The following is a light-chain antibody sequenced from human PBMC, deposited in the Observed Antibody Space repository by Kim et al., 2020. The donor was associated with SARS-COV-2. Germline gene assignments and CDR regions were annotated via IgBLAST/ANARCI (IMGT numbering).Light chain of an antibody. V-gene: IGKV1-39*01. Sequence: ASGGDRVTITCRASQSISNYLNWYQQKPGKAPKLLIYSASNLQSGVPSRFSGGGSGTDFTLTISSVQPEDFATYYFQQSHSLLLTFGGGTKVDIK. CDR3: QQSHSLLLT. CDR1: QSISNY. J-gene: IGKJ4*01. CDR2: SAS.